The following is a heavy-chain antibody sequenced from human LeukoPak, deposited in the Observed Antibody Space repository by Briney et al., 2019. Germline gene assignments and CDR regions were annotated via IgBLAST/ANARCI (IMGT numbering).Heavy chain of an antibody. CDR1: GFTFSLYA. CDR3: AKDGSGGYLRDNWFDP. V-gene: IGHV3-23*01. CDR2: ISGSGDNT. Sequence: GGSLRLSCGASGFTFSLYAMSWVRQAPGKGLEWVSRISGSGDNTYYADSVKGRFTTSRDNSKNTVFLQMNSLRAEDTALYYCAKDGSGGYLRDNWFDPWGQGTLVTVSS. J-gene: IGHJ5*02. D-gene: IGHD1-26*01.